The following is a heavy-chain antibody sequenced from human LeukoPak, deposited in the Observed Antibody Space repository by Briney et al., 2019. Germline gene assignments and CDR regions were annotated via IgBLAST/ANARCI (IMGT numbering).Heavy chain of an antibody. D-gene: IGHD3-9*01. Sequence: SQTLSLTCAISGDSVSSNNGAWNWIRQSPSRGLEWLGRTYYRSKWYKDYAGSLMSRITISPDTSKNQFSRQLYSVTPEDTAVYYCARDVGTTGWHTFDYWGQGTLVTASS. V-gene: IGHV6-1*01. CDR2: TYYRSKWYK. CDR1: GDSVSSNNGA. CDR3: ARDVGTTGWHTFDY. J-gene: IGHJ4*02.